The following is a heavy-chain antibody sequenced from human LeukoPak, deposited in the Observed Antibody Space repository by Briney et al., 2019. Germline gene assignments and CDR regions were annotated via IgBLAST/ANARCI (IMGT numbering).Heavy chain of an antibody. D-gene: IGHD3-10*02. Sequence: PGGSLRLSCAASGFTFSSYEMNWVRQAPGKGLEWVSYISSSGSTIYYADSVKGGFTISRENAKNSLYLQMNSLRAEDTAVYYCAELGITMIGGVWGKGTTVTISS. V-gene: IGHV3-48*03. CDR3: AELGITMIGGV. CDR2: ISSSGSTI. CDR1: GFTFSSYE. J-gene: IGHJ6*04.